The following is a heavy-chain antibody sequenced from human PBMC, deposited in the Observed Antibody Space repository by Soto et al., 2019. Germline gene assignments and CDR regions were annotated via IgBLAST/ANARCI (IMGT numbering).Heavy chain of an antibody. CDR2: IYPGDSDT. V-gene: IGHV5-51*01. CDR1: GYSFTSYW. D-gene: IGHD6-13*01. CDR3: ARTAAAGKYYYGVDV. Sequence: GESLKISCKGSGYSFTSYWIGWVRQMPGKGLEWMGIIYPGDSDTRYSPSFQGQVTISADKSISTAYLQWSSPKASDTAIYYCARTAAAGKYYYGVDVWGQGTTVTVSS. J-gene: IGHJ6*02.